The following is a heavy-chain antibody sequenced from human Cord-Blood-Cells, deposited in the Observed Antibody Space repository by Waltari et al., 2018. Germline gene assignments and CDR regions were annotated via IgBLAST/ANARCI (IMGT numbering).Heavy chain of an antibody. CDR2: IAYDGSNK. CDR1: GFPFSSYC. V-gene: IGHV3-30*18. Sequence: QVQLVESGGGVVQPGRSPSLPFASSGFPFSSYCLHWVRRAPVKGLEWVAVIAYDGSNKYYADSVKGRFTISRDNSKNTLYLQMNSLRAEDTAVYYCAKSGEDAFDIWGQGTMVTVSS. D-gene: IGHD3-10*01. J-gene: IGHJ3*02. CDR3: AKSGEDAFDI.